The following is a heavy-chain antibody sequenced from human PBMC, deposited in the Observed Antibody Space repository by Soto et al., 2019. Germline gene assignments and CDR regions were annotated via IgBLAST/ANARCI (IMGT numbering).Heavy chain of an antibody. CDR1: GYTFTSYA. CDR3: ATRGRSLGYYYGMDV. CDR2: INAGNGNT. J-gene: IGHJ6*02. Sequence: QVQLVQSGAEVKKPGASVKVSCKASGYTFTSYAMHWVRQAPGQRLEWMGWINAGNGNTKYSQKFQGRVTITRDTFASTAYMGLSSLRSEDTAVYYCATRGRSLGYYYGMDVWGQGTTVTVSS. D-gene: IGHD3-10*01. V-gene: IGHV1-3*01.